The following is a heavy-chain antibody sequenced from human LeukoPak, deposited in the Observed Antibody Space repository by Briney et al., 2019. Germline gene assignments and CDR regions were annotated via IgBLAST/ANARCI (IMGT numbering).Heavy chain of an antibody. CDR2: IYYSGST. CDR3: ARYWGVQLWPHWYFDL. J-gene: IGHJ2*01. D-gene: IGHD5-18*01. Sequence: SEPLSLTCTVSGGSISSYYWSWFRQTPRKGPAWVGYIYYSGSTKYNPSLKSRVTISVDRAKNQFSLKLNSVTAADTAVYYCARYWGVQLWPHWYFDLWGRGSLVTVSS. V-gene: IGHV4-59*01. CDR1: GGSISSYY.